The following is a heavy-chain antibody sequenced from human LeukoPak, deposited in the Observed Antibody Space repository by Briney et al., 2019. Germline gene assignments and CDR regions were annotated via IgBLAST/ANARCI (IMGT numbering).Heavy chain of an antibody. Sequence: ASVKVSCKASGGTFSSYAISWVRQAPGQGLEWMGRIIPIFGTANYAQKFQGRVTITTDESTSTAYMEQSSLRSEDTAVYYCARVGGSSWYGYYFDYWGQGTLVTVSS. CDR3: ARVGGSSWYGYYFDY. J-gene: IGHJ4*02. CDR2: IIPIFGTA. V-gene: IGHV1-69*05. CDR1: GGTFSSYA. D-gene: IGHD6-13*01.